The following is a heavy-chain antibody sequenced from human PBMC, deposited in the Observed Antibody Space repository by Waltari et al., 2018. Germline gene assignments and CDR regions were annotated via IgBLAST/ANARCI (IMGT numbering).Heavy chain of an antibody. D-gene: IGHD3-3*01. V-gene: IGHV1-69*12. CDR2: IIPIFGTA. Sequence: QVQLVPSGAEVKKPGSSVKVSCKASGGTFSSYAISSVRHAPGPGLEWMGGIIPIFGTANYAQKFQGRVTITADESTSTAYMELSSLRSEDTAVYYCARGSGVYDFWSGYYSYYYMDVWGKGTTVTVSS. CDR1: GGTFSSYA. J-gene: IGHJ6*03. CDR3: ARGSGVYDFWSGYYSYYYMDV.